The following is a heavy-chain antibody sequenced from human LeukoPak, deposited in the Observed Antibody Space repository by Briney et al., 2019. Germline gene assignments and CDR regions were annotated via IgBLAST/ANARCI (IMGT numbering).Heavy chain of an antibody. Sequence: SVKVSCKASGGTFISYTISWVRQAPGQGLEWMGRIIPILGIANYAQKFQGRVTITADKSTRTAYMELSSLRSEDTAVYYCARSYCSSTSCYSDYWGQGTLVTVSS. D-gene: IGHD2-2*01. V-gene: IGHV1-69*02. CDR2: IIPILGIA. J-gene: IGHJ4*02. CDR1: GGTFISYT. CDR3: ARSYCSSTSCYSDY.